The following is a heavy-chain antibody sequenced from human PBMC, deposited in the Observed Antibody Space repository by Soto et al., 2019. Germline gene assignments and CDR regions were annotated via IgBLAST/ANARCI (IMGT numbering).Heavy chain of an antibody. CDR2: INAGNWST. J-gene: IGHJ4*02. D-gene: IGHD3-10*01. CDR1: GYTFSNFA. CDR3: ARDAGSFGS. V-gene: IGHV1-3*01. Sequence: QVQLVQSGAEVKKPGASVKVSCKASGYTFSNFAMHWVRQAPGQRLEWMGWINAGNWSTKYSQKSQGRVTITRDTPATPASMVRSRLSSEDTAVYYCARDAGSFGSWGQGTLVTVS.